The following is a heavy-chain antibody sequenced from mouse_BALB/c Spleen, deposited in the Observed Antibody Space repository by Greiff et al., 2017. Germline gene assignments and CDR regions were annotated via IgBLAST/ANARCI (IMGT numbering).Heavy chain of an antibody. Sequence: VQLQQSGAELVRPGTSVKVSCKASGYAFTNYLIEWVKQRPGQGLEWIGVINPGSGGTNYNEKFKGKATLTADKSSSTAYMQLSSLTSDDSAVYFCARRYYGYDDWYFDVWGAGTTVTVSS. D-gene: IGHD2-2*01. CDR2: INPGSGGT. CDR1: GYAFTNYL. J-gene: IGHJ1*01. V-gene: IGHV1-54*01. CDR3: ARRYYGYDDWYFDV.